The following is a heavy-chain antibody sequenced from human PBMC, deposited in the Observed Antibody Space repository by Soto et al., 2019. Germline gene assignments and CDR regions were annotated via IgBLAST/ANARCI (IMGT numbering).Heavy chain of an antibody. J-gene: IGHJ4*02. V-gene: IGHV4-59*01. D-gene: IGHD2-2*01. CDR3: ARARFCTSTSCYHYFDF. Sequence: SETLSLTCTVSGAAISDYYWSWIRQPPGRGLEWIGYIYNNGRTDYNPSLKSRVTISVDTSKNHFSLKLSSVTPADTAVYYCARARFCTSTSCYHYFDFWGQGTLVTVSS. CDR2: IYNNGRT. CDR1: GAAISDYY.